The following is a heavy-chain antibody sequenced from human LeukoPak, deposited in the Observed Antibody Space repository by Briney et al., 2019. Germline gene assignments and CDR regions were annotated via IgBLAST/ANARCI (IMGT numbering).Heavy chain of an antibody. CDR3: ARAKWELSNFGY. CDR1: GGTFSSYA. CDR2: IIPIFGTA. Sequence: SVKVSCKASGGTFSSYAISWVRQAPGQGLEWMGGIIPIFGTANYAQKFQGRVTITADESTSTAYMELRSLRSDDTAVYYCARAKWELSNFGYRGQGTLVTVSS. J-gene: IGHJ4*02. D-gene: IGHD1-26*01. V-gene: IGHV1-69*13.